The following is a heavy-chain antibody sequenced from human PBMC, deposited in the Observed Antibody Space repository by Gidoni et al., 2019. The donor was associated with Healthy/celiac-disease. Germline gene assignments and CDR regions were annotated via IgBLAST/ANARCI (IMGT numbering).Heavy chain of an antibody. J-gene: IGHJ4*02. CDR3: AKIPSSYIVVVVAAYYFDY. CDR1: GFTFSSYA. CDR2: IRGSGGST. D-gene: IGHD2-15*01. V-gene: IGHV3-23*01. Sequence: EVQLLESGGGLVQPGGSLRLSCAASGFTFSSYAMSWVRQAPGKGLEWVSAIRGSGGSTYYADSVKGRFTISRDNSKNTLYLQMNSLRAEDTAVYYCAKIPSSYIVVVVAAYYFDYWGQGTLVTVSS.